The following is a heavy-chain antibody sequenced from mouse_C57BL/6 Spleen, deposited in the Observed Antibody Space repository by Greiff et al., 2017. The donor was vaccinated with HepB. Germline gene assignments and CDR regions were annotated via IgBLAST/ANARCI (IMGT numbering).Heavy chain of an antibody. V-gene: IGHV5-9*01. D-gene: IGHD2-3*01. CDR2: ISGGGGNT. CDR3: ARLGYDGYGDY. Sequence: DVHLVESGGGLVKPGGSLKLSCAASGFTFSSYTMSWVRQTPEKRLEWVATISGGGGNTYYPDSVKGRFTISRDNAKNTLYLQMGSLRSEDTALYYCARLGYDGYGDYWGQGTSVTVSS. J-gene: IGHJ4*01. CDR1: GFTFSSYT.